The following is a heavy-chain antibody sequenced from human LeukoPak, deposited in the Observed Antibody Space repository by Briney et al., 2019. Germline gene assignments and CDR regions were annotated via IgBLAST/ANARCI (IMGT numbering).Heavy chain of an antibody. J-gene: IGHJ6*02. CDR3: ARDRLVATIPPPYYYYGMDV. Sequence: GGSLRLSCAASGFTFTSYTMTWVRQAPGKGLEWVSGISGDGSITYYADSVKGRFTISRDNSKNTLYLQMNSLRAEDTAVYYCARDRLVATIPPPYYYYGMDVWGQGTTVTVSS. CDR1: GFTFTSYT. V-gene: IGHV3-23*01. CDR2: ISGDGSIT. D-gene: IGHD5-12*01.